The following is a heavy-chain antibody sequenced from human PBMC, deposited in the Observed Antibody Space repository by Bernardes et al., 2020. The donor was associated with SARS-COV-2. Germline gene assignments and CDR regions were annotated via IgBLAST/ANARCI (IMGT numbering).Heavy chain of an antibody. CDR2: ITGGGDET. D-gene: IGHD4-17*01. Sequence: GGALRLSCAASEFSFTTYSMNWVHQTPGKGLEWVSCITGGGDETYYADSVKGRFTISRDNSKSTLDLQMDNLRIEDTAIYYCAKGNVRTVTSNLDDWGQGTLVTVSS. V-gene: IGHV3-23*01. CDR1: EFSFTTYS. CDR3: AKGNVRTVTSNLDD. J-gene: IGHJ4*02.